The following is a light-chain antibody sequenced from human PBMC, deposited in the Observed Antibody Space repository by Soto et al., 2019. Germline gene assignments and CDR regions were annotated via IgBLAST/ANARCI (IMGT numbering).Light chain of an antibody. CDR1: SSDIGAYEA. CDR2: DVS. V-gene: IGLV2-14*01. J-gene: IGLJ1*01. CDR3: SSFTSSGTYV. Sequence: QSALTQPASVSGSPGQSITISCTGTSSDIGAYEAVSWYQQHPGKAPKLILYDVSNRPSGISNRFSGSKSGNTASLTISGLQAEDEADYYCSSFTSSGTYVFGAGTNLTVL.